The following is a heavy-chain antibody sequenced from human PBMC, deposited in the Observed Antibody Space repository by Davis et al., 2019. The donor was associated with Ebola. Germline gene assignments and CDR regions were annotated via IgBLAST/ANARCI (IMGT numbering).Heavy chain of an antibody. CDR3: ATFRPIVVVVAASSYGMDV. CDR2: MNPNSGNT. CDR1: GYTFTSYD. Sequence: ASVKVSCKASGYTFTSYDINWVRQATGQGLEWMGWMNPNSGNTGYAQKFQGRVTMTRNTSISTAYMELSSLRSEDTAVYYCATFRPIVVVVAASSYGMDVWGQGTTVTVSS. V-gene: IGHV1-8*01. J-gene: IGHJ6*02. D-gene: IGHD2-15*01.